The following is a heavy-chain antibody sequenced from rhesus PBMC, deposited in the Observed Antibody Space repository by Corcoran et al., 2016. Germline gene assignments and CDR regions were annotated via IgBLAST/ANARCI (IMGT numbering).Heavy chain of an antibody. CDR3: ARDLYSGSWSYLDY. V-gene: IGHV4-122*02. D-gene: IGHD6-25*01. J-gene: IGHJ4*01. CDR2: ITYRGRT. Sequence: QVQLQESGPGLVKPSETLSLTFAVSVGSISSGYYYWSWIRQPPGKVLEWIGYITYRGRTSENPSLKSRGTISRETSKNQFSRKRSSVTAADTAVDYCARDLYSGSWSYLDYWGQGVLVTVSS. CDR1: VGSISSGYYY.